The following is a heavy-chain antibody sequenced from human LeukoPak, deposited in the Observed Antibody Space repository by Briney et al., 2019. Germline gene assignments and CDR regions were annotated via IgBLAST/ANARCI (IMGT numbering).Heavy chain of an antibody. J-gene: IGHJ3*02. CDR2: IVVGSGNT. Sequence: SVKVSCKACGFTFTSSAMQSVRQARGQRLEWIGWIVVGSGNTNYAQKFQERVTITRDMSTSTAYMELSSLRSEDTAVYYCAAQPHDYDYVWGSYRWSDAFDIWGQGTMVTVSS. D-gene: IGHD3-16*02. CDR3: AAQPHDYDYVWGSYRWSDAFDI. V-gene: IGHV1-58*02. CDR1: GFTFTSSA.